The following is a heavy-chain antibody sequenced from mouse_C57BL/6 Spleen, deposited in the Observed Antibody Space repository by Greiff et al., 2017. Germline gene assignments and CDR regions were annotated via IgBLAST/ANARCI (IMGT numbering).Heavy chain of an antibody. D-gene: IGHD3-2*02. Sequence: SGAELVKPGASVKISCKASGYAFSSYWMNWVKQRPGKGLEWIGQIYPGDGDTNYNGKFKGKATLTADKSSSTAYMQLSSLTSEDSAVYFCARETAQAWFAYWGQGTLVTVSA. CDR1: GYAFSSYW. V-gene: IGHV1-80*01. J-gene: IGHJ3*01. CDR2: IYPGDGDT. CDR3: ARETAQAWFAY.